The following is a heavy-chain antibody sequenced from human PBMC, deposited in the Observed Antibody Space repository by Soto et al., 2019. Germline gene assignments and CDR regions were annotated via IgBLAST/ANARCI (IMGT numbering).Heavy chain of an antibody. CDR2: ISWNSGSI. V-gene: IGHV3-9*01. Sequence: EVQLVESGGGLVQPGRSLRLSCAASGFTFDDYAMHWVRQAPGKGLEWVSGISWNSGSIGYADSVKGRFTISRDNAKNSLYLQMNSLRAEDTALYYCAKDMLRGRGMDVWGQGTTVTVSS. CDR1: GFTFDDYA. J-gene: IGHJ6*02. CDR3: AKDMLRGRGMDV.